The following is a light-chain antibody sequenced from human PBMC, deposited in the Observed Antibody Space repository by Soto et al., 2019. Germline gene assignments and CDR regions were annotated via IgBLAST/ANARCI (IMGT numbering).Light chain of an antibody. V-gene: IGLV2-14*01. CDR2: NVS. CDR1: RSDVGGYNY. CDR3: SSFTSTNTVL. J-gene: IGLJ2*01. Sequence: HSALAQPASVSGSPGQSITISFTGTRSDVGGYNYVSWYQQHPGNAPKLMIYNVSNRPSGVSNRFSGSKSGNTASLTISGLQAEDEGHYYCSSFTSTNTVLFGGGTKLTVL.